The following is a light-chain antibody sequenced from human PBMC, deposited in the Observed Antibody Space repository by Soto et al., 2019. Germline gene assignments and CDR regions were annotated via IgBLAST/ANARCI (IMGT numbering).Light chain of an antibody. J-gene: IGLJ1*01. CDR2: EVR. V-gene: IGLV2-14*03. CDR3: SSYTTSSTRV. CDR1: RSDVGAYDF. Sequence: QSVLTQPASVSGSPGQSITISCTGTRSDVGAYDFVSWYQQHPDKAPKLMIYEVRNRPSGVSNRFSGSKSVNTATLTISGLQAEDEADYYCSSYTTSSTRVFGTGPKVTVL.